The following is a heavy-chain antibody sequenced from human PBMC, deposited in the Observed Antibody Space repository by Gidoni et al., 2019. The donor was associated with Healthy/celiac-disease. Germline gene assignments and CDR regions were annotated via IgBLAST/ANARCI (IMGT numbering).Heavy chain of an antibody. CDR1: GFTFSSCG. D-gene: IGHD1-26*01. CDR2: IWYDGINK. V-gene: IGHV3-33*01. J-gene: IGHJ4*02. Sequence: QVQLVESGGGVVQPGRSMRLCCAASGFTFSSCGMHWVRQAPGKGLGLVEVIWYDGINKCYADSVKGRFTISRDNSKNTLYLQMNSLRAEDTAVYYCARVSRDSGSYYLGTFDYWGQGTLVTVSS. CDR3: ARVSRDSGSYYLGTFDY.